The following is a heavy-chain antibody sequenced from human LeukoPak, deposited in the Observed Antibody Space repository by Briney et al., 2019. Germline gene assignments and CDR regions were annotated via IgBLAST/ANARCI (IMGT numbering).Heavy chain of an antibody. CDR3: ARDESYSSDY. J-gene: IGHJ4*02. D-gene: IGHD6-13*01. CDR1: GFTFSSYW. CDR2: INHDGSVK. V-gene: IGHV3-7*03. Sequence: GGSLRLSCAVSGFTFSSYWMSWVRQAPGKGLEWVANINHDGSVKYYVDSVKGRFTISRDNAKNSLCLQMNSLRAEDTAVYFCARDESYSSDYWGQGTLVTVSS.